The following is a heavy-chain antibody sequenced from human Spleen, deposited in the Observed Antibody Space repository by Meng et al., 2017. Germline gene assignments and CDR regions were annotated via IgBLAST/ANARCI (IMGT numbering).Heavy chain of an antibody. J-gene: IGHJ6*02. CDR1: GFTFSSYW. D-gene: IGHD3-10*01. V-gene: IGHV3-7*01. CDR3: ARYGSGSYYYYYGMDV. Sequence: GESLKISCAASGFTFSSYWMSWVRQAPGKGLEWVANIKEDGSEKNYVDSVKGRFTISRDNAKKSLYLQMNSLRAEDTAVYYCARYGSGSYYYYYGMDVWGQGTTVTVSS. CDR2: IKEDGSEK.